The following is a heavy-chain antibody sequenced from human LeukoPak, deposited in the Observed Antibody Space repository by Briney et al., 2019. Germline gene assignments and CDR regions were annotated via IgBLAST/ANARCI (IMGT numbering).Heavy chain of an antibody. CDR2: IKQDGGEK. J-gene: IGHJ4*02. CDR1: GFTFSSDW. Sequence: GGSLRLSCAASGFTFSSDWMSWGRQAPGKGLEWVANIKQDGGEKYYVDSVKGRFTISRDNAKNSLYLQMNSLRPEDTAVYYCAGRGDGNLYYFDHWGQGTLVTASS. V-gene: IGHV3-7*04. CDR3: AGRGDGNLYYFDH. D-gene: IGHD5-24*01.